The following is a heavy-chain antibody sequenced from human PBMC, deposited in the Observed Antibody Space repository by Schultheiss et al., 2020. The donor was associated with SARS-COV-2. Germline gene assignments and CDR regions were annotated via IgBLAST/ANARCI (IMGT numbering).Heavy chain of an antibody. CDR1: GGTFSRYA. CDR2: FTPLFGTG. V-gene: IGHV1-69*13. J-gene: IGHJ4*02. D-gene: IGHD4-23*01. Sequence: SVKVSCKASGGTFSRYAISWVRQAPGQGLEWMGGFTPLFGTGNYAQKFQDRVTFTADESTGTAYMALSSLRSEDTAVYYCARGNANSVTHYFDNWGQGTLVTVSS. CDR3: ARGNANSVTHYFDN.